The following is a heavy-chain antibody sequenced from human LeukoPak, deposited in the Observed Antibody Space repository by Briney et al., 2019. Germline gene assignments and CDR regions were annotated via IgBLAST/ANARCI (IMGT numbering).Heavy chain of an antibody. CDR3: ARNADTAMGPFDY. Sequence: GRSLRLSCAASGFTSSSYGMHWVRQAPGKGLEWVAVIWYDGSNKYYADSVKGRFTISRDNSKNTLYLQMNSLRAEDTAVYYCARNADTAMGPFDYWGQGTLVTVSS. J-gene: IGHJ4*02. CDR1: GFTSSSYG. D-gene: IGHD5-18*01. V-gene: IGHV3-33*01. CDR2: IWYDGSNK.